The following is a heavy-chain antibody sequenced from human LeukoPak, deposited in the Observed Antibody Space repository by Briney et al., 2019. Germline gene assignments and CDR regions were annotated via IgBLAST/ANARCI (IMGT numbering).Heavy chain of an antibody. J-gene: IGHJ4*02. D-gene: IGHD6-13*01. CDR3: ARGTSSSWYVDY. CDR1: GFTFSSYN. CDR2: ISSSSTYI. V-gene: IGHV3-21*01. Sequence: GGSLRLSCAASGFTFSSYNMNWVRQAPGKGLEWVSSISSSSTYIYYAESMKGRFTISRDNAKNSLYLQMNSLRAEDTAVYYCARGTSSSWYVDYWGQGTLVTVSS.